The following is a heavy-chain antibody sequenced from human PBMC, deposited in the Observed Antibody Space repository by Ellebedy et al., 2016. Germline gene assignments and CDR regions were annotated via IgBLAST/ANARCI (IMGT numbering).Heavy chain of an antibody. Sequence: APVKVSCKASGYTFTGYYLHWVRQAPGQGLEWMGWINPNTSVTNYAPKLQGRVTMTRDTSISTAYMDLSRLTSADTAVYFCARDGGGVAGTEFDYWGRGTLVTVSS. CDR3: ARDGGGVAGTEFDY. J-gene: IGHJ4*02. V-gene: IGHV1-2*02. CDR1: GYTFTGYY. CDR2: INPNTSVT. D-gene: IGHD6-19*01.